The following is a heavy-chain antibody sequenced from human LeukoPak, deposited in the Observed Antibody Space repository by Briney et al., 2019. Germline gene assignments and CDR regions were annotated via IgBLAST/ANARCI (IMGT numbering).Heavy chain of an antibody. CDR2: INHSGST. V-gene: IGHV4-34*09. D-gene: IGHD3-3*01. Sequence: SETLSLTCAVYGGSFSGYYWSWIRQPPGKGLEWIGEINHSGSTNYNPSLKSRVTISVDTSKNQFSLKLSSVTAADTAVYYCALGGYDFWSGYLKWGQGTLVTVSS. CDR3: ALGGYDFWSGYLK. J-gene: IGHJ4*02. CDR1: GGSFSGYY.